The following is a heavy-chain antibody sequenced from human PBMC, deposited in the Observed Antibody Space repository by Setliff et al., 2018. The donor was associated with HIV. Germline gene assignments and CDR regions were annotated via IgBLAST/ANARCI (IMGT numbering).Heavy chain of an antibody. V-gene: IGHV1-69*13. Sequence: SVKVSCKAAGGTLSGHAINWVRQAPGQGLEWMGEIIPLFSTAHYAQRFQGRVTITADHSTSTAYMELSRLKSADTAVYFCARAPAHEHATGWYSSSNRFDPWGQGTLVTVSS. CDR1: GGTLSGHA. CDR3: ARAPAHEHATGWYSSSNRFDP. J-gene: IGHJ5*02. D-gene: IGHD1-26*01. CDR2: IIPLFSTA.